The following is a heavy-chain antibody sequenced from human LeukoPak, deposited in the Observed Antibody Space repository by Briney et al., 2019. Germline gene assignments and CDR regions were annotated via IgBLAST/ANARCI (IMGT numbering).Heavy chain of an antibody. Sequence: KPGASVKVSCKASGYTFTGYFMHWVRQAPGQGLEWMGWINPNSGGTSYLQNFQGRVTMTRDTSISTAYMELSRLRSDDTAVYYCARDLDIVVVTAIDYWGQGTLVTVSS. CDR2: INPNSGGT. J-gene: IGHJ4*02. CDR3: ARDLDIVVVTAIDY. V-gene: IGHV1-2*02. CDR1: GYTFTGYF. D-gene: IGHD2-21*02.